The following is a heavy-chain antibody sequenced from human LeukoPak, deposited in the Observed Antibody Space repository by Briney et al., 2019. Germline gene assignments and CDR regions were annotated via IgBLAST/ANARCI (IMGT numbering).Heavy chain of an antibody. CDR3: ARNQYSYGYEVDFDY. Sequence: GGSLRLSCAASGFTFGSYWMSWVRQAPGKGLEWVANIKQDGSEKYYVDSVKGRFTISRDNAKNSLYLQMNSLRAEDTAVYYCARNQYSYGYEVDFDYWGQGTLVTVSS. V-gene: IGHV3-7*01. CDR1: GFTFGSYW. D-gene: IGHD5-18*01. CDR2: IKQDGSEK. J-gene: IGHJ4*02.